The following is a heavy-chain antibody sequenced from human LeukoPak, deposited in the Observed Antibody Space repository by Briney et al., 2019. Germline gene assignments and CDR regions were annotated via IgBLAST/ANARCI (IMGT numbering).Heavy chain of an antibody. CDR1: GGSISSYY. CDR3: ARPLAPYYYYYMDV. J-gene: IGHJ6*03. Sequence: SETLSLTCTVSGGSISSYYWSWIRQPPGKGLEWIGYIYTSGSTNYNPSLKSRVTISVDTSKNQFSLKLSSVTAADTAVYYCARPLAPYYYYYMDVWGKGTTVTVSS. V-gene: IGHV4-4*09. CDR2: IYTSGST.